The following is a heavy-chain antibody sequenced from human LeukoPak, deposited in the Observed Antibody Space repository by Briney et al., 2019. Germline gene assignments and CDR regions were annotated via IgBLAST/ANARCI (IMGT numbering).Heavy chain of an antibody. J-gene: IGHJ4*02. CDR3: VQDGPLRSDY. CDR1: GASISTYY. V-gene: IGHV4-4*07. D-gene: IGHD3-16*01. CDR2: IFASGNT. Sequence: SETLSLTCTVSGASISTYYWSWIRQPAGKGLEWVGRIFASGNTNYNPSLESRIAMSVDTSKNQFSLNLSSVTAADTAIYYCVQDGPLRSDYWGQGTLVTASS.